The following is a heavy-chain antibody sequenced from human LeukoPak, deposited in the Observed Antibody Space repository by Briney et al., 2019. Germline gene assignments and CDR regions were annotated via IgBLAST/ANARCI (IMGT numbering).Heavy chain of an antibody. J-gene: IGHJ4*01. Sequence: QPGGSLRLSCAASGFSISGYWMHWVRQAAGEGLVWVSRMNSGGTTINYADSVKGRFTISRDNVDNTLHLQMNSLRVEDTAVYYCIREVPVRASASLGLWGQGTLVTVSS. CDR1: GFSISGYW. CDR3: IREVPVRASASLGL. D-gene: IGHD3-16*01. CDR2: MNSGGTTI. V-gene: IGHV3-74*01.